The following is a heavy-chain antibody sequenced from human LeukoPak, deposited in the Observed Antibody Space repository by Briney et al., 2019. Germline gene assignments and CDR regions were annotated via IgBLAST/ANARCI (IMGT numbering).Heavy chain of an antibody. CDR3: ARALGNYIYYYYYMDV. J-gene: IGHJ6*03. CDR1: GGSFSGYY. Sequence: PSETLSLTCAVYGGSFSGYYWSWIRQPPGKGLGWIGEINHSGSTNYNPSLKSRVTISVDASKNQFSLKLNSVTAADTAVYYCARALGNYIYYYYYMDVWGKGTTVTVSS. CDR2: INHSGST. V-gene: IGHV4-34*01. D-gene: IGHD4-11*01.